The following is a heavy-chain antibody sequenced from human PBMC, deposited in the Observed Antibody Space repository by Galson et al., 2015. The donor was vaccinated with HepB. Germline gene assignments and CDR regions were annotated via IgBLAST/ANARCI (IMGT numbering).Heavy chain of an antibody. CDR1: GFTFSSYG. CDR3: AKGRDVVVTAILDY. Sequence: SLRLSCAASGFTFSSYGMHWVRQAPGKGLEWVAVISYDGSNKYYADSVKGRFTTSRDNSKNTLYLQMNSLRAEDTAVYYCAKGRDVVVTAILDYWGQGTLVTVSS. CDR2: ISYDGSNK. V-gene: IGHV3-30*18. J-gene: IGHJ4*02. D-gene: IGHD2-21*02.